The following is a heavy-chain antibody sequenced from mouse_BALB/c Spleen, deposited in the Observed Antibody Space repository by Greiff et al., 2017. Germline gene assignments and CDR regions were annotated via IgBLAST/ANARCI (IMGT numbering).Heavy chain of an antibody. D-gene: IGHD2-1*01. V-gene: IGHV5-12-1*01. Sequence: EVQGVESGGGLVKPGGSLKLSCAASGFAFSSYDMSWVRQTPEKRLEWVAYISSGGGSTYYPDTVKGRFTLSRDNAKNTLYLQMSSLKSEDTAMYYCARKREGLLPFEYWGQGTTLTVSA. CDR3: ARKREGLLPFEY. J-gene: IGHJ2*01. CDR1: GFAFSSYD. CDR2: ISSGGGST.